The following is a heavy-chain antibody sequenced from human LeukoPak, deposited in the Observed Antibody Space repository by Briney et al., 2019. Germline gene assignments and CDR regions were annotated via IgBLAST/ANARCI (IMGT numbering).Heavy chain of an antibody. CDR3: ARYSNGVVVPAAMAYGMDV. CDR1: GGSFSGYY. D-gene: IGHD2-2*01. CDR2: INHSGST. J-gene: IGHJ6*02. Sequence: PSETLSLTCAVYGGSFSGYYWSWIRQPPGKGLEWIGEINHSGSTNYNPSLKSRVTISVDTSKNQFSLKLSSVTAADTAVYYCARYSNGVVVPAAMAYGMDVWGQGTTVTVSS. V-gene: IGHV4-34*01.